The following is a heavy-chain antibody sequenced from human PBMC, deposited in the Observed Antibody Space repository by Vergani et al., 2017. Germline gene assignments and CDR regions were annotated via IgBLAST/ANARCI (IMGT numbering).Heavy chain of an antibody. V-gene: IGHV3-21*05. CDR2: ISSSGSTI. D-gene: IGHD3-3*01. Sequence: EVQLVESGGGLVKPGGSLRLSCAASGFTFSSYSMNWVRQAPGKGLEWVSYISSSGSTIYYADSVKGRFTISRDNAKNSLDLQMNSLRAEDTAVYYCARVRGGWSDYFDYWGQGTLVTVSS. CDR3: ARVRGGWSDYFDY. CDR1: GFTFSSYS. J-gene: IGHJ4*02.